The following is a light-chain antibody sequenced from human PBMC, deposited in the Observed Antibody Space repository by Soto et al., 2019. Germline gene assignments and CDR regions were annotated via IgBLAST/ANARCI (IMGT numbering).Light chain of an antibody. CDR3: SSYTSSSTLV. CDR2: DVS. CDR1: SSDVGGYND. V-gene: IGLV2-14*01. Sequence: QSVLTQPASVSGSPGQSITISCTGTSSDVGGYNDVSWYQQHPGKAPKLMIYDVSNRPSGVSNRFSGSKSGNTASLTISGLEDEDEDYYYCSSYTSSSTLVFGGGTKLTVL. J-gene: IGLJ2*01.